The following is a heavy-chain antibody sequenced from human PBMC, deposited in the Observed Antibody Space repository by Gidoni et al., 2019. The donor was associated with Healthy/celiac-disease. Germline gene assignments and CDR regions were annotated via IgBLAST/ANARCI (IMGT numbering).Heavy chain of an antibody. V-gene: IGHV3-23*01. J-gene: IGHJ4*02. Sequence: EVQLLESGGGLVQPGGSLRPSCAAYGFPFSCYDMSRVRRAPGTGLEGFSAISGSGGSTYYADSVKGRFTISRDNSKNTLYLQMNSLRAEDTAVYYCAKAHSWLPLEHYFDYWGQGTLVTVSS. D-gene: IGHD5-12*01. CDR1: GFPFSCYD. CDR2: ISGSGGST. CDR3: AKAHSWLPLEHYFDY.